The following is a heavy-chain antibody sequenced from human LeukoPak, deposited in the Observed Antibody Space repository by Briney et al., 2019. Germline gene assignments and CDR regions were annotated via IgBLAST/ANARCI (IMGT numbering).Heavy chain of an antibody. J-gene: IGHJ5*02. V-gene: IGHV1-46*01. Sequence: ASVKVSCKASGYTFTSYYMHWVRQAPGQGLEWMGIINPSGGSTSYAQKFQGRVTISVDTSKNQFSLKLSSVTAADTAVYHCARRLRITMTSFDPWGQGTLVTVSS. D-gene: IGHD3-22*01. CDR3: ARRLRITMTSFDP. CDR2: INPSGGST. CDR1: GYTFTSYY.